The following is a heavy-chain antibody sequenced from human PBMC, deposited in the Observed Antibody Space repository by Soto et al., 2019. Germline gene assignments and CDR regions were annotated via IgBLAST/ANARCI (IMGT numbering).Heavy chain of an antibody. CDR2: ISYDGSNK. V-gene: IGHV3-30-3*01. Sequence: GGSLRLSCAASGFTFSSYAMHWVRQAPGKGLEWVAVISYDGSNKYYADSVKGRFTISRDNSKNTLYLQMNSLRAEDTAVYYCARDLDTQYGSGTGYFDYWGQGTLVTVSS. CDR3: ARDLDTQYGSGTGYFDY. CDR1: GFTFSSYA. D-gene: IGHD3-10*01. J-gene: IGHJ4*02.